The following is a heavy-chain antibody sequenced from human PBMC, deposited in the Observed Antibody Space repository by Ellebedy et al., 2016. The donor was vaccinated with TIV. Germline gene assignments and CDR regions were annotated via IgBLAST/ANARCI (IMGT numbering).Heavy chain of an antibody. J-gene: IGHJ3*01. V-gene: IGHV1-18*04. CDR1: GYTFTSYG. CDR2: LSPYNGNT. D-gene: IGHD3-16*01. CDR3: SKIGGGVSETSFDV. Sequence: AASVKVSCKASGYTFTSYGISWVRQAPGRGLDWMGWLSPYNGNTKYAQKFQGRVTMTTDTYTSTTYMELRGLRSDDTALYYCSKIGGGVSETSFDVWGQGTIVTVSS.